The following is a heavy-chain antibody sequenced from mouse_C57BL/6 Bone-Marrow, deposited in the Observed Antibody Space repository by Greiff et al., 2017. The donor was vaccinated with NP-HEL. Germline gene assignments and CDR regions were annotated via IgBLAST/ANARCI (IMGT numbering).Heavy chain of an antibody. D-gene: IGHD1-1*01. J-gene: IGHJ3*01. V-gene: IGHV5-12*01. CDR3: ARPNYYGSSWFAY. Sequence: EVQLQESGGGLVQPGGSLKLSCAASGFTFSDYYMYWVRQTPETRLEWVAYISNGGGSTYYPDTVQGRFTISRDNAKNTLYLQSSRLKSEDTAMYYCARPNYYGSSWFAYWGQGTLVTVSA. CDR2: ISNGGGST. CDR1: GFTFSDYY.